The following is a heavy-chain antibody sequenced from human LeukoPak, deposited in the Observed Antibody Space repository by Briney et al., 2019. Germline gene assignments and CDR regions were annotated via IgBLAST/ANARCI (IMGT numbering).Heavy chain of an antibody. Sequence: SETLSLTCSVSGDSISSGSYYWSWIRQPAGKGLEWIGRIYTTGSTNYNPSLKSRVTISVDTSENQFSLRLSSVTAADTAVYYCARASLGREVSAFFKNWGQGILVTVSS. V-gene: IGHV4-61*02. CDR1: GDSISSGSYY. CDR2: IYTTGST. D-gene: IGHD5/OR15-5a*01. CDR3: ARASLGREVSAFFKN. J-gene: IGHJ4*02.